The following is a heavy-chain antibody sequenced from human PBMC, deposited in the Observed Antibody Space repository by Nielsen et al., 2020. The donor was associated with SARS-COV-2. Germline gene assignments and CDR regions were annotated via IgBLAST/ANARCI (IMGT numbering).Heavy chain of an antibody. CDR2: IWYDGSKQ. CDR3: ARGIIAHSSGFYFDY. Sequence: GGSLRLSCAASGFIFSSFGIHWVRQAPGKGLEWVALIWYDGSKQFYADSVKGRFTISRDNSKNTLYLQMNSLRAEDTAAYYCARGIIAHSSGFYFDYWGQGTLVTVSS. D-gene: IGHD3-22*01. CDR1: GFIFSSFG. V-gene: IGHV3-33*08. J-gene: IGHJ4*02.